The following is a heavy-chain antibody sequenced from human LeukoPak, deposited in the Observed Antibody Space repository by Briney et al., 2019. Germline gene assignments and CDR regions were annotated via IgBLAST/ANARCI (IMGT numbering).Heavy chain of an antibody. V-gene: IGHV4-30-4*08. CDR2: IYYSGST. CDR3: ARQDLVVPAAIAFDI. Sequence: PSETLSLTCTVSGGSISSGDYYWSWIRQPPGTGLEWIGYIYYSGSTYYNPSLKSRVTISVDTSKNQFSLKLSSVTAADTAVYYCARQDLVVPAAIAFDIWGQGTMVTVSS. CDR1: GGSISSGDYY. J-gene: IGHJ3*02. D-gene: IGHD2-2*02.